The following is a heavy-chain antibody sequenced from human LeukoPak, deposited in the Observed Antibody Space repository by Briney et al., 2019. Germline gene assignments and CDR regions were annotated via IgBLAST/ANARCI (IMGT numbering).Heavy chain of an antibody. CDR2: IRYDGSNK. Sequence: SGGSLRLSCAASGFTFSSYGMHWVRQAPGKGLEWVAFIRYDGSNKYYADSVKGRFTISRDNSKNTLYLQMNSLRAEDTAVYYCAKDPLLGDPYYMDVWGKGTTVTVSS. J-gene: IGHJ6*03. V-gene: IGHV3-30*02. CDR3: AKDPLLGDPYYMDV. D-gene: IGHD3-16*01. CDR1: GFTFSSYG.